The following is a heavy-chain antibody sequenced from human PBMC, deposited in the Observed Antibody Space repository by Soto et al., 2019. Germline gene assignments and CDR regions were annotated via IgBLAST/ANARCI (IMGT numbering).Heavy chain of an antibody. Sequence: PSQTLSLTCAISGDSVSSNSGTWNWIRQSPSRGLEWLGRTYYRSKWYYEYAVSVKGRITINPGTSKNHFSLQLNSVTPEDTAVYYCARDPGFKKFDCWGQGTLVTVSS. CDR3: ARDPGFKKFDC. V-gene: IGHV6-1*01. J-gene: IGHJ4*02. CDR2: TYYRSKWYY. CDR1: GDSVSSNSGT.